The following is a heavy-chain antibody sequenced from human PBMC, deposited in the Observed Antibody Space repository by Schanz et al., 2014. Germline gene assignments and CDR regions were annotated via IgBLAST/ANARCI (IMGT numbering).Heavy chain of an antibody. V-gene: IGHV4-59*04. Sequence: QVQLQESGPGLVKPSETLSLTCTVSGGSISTYYWSWIRQPAGKGLEWIGTIDDTGSTYYTPSLGGRLTMSVDPSKSQLSVQLPSVTAADTAVYYCARPNSASYRIYYFDYWGQGTLVTVSS. CDR3: ARPNSASYRIYYFDY. CDR2: IDDTGST. CDR1: GGSISTYY. J-gene: IGHJ4*02. D-gene: IGHD1-26*01.